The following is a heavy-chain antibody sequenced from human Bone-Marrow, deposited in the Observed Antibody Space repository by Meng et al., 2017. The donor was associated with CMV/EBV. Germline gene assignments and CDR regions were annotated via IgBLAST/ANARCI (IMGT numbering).Heavy chain of an antibody. CDR3: ARKLVTTFRFYYYYNAMDV. CDR1: GFTFSSYS. Sequence: GESLKISCAASGFTFSSYSMNWVRQAPGKGLEWVANIKQDGSETYYVDSVKGRFTISRDNAKNSLYLQMNSLRAEDAAVYYCARKLVTTFRFYYYYNAMDVWDQGTTVTVSS. CDR2: IKQDGSET. V-gene: IGHV3-7*01. D-gene: IGHD2/OR15-2a*01. J-gene: IGHJ6*02.